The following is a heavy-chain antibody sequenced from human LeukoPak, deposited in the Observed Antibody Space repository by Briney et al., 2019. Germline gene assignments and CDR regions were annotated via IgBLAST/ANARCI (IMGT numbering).Heavy chain of an antibody. D-gene: IGHD3-22*01. CDR1: GFSLSTSGVG. J-gene: IGHJ4*02. V-gene: IGHV2-5*01. CDR2: IYWNDDK. CDR3: ALSLDGDYDSSGYYYFDY. Sequence: KEPGPTLVEPTQTLTLTCTFSGFSLSTSGVGVGWIRQPPGKALEWIALIYWNDDKRYSPSLKSRLTITNDTSKNQVVLTMTNMDPVDTATYYCALSLDGDYDSSGYYYFDYWGQGTLVTVSS.